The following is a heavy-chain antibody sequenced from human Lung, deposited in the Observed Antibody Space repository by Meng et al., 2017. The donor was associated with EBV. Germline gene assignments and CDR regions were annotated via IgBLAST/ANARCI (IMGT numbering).Heavy chain of an antibody. V-gene: IGHV3-21*01. D-gene: IGHD1-26*01. CDR1: GFTFSSYS. CDR2: ISSSSSYI. CDR3: ARERLSGSPGY. Sequence: EVQLVESGXXLXKPGGXXRLSCAASGFTFSSYSMNWVRQAPGKGLEWVSSISSSSSYIYYADSVKGRFTISRDNAKNSLYLQMNSLRAEDTAVYYCARERLSGSPGYWGQGTLVTVSS. J-gene: IGHJ4*02.